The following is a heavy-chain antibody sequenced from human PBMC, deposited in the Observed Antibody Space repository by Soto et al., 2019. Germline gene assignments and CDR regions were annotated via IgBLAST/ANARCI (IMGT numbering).Heavy chain of an antibody. V-gene: IGHV1-46*03. CDR2: INPSGGST. CDR3: ARSGIVVVPAAINDAFDI. Sequence: ASVKVSCKASGYTFTSYYMHWVRQAPGQGLEWMGIINPSGGSTSYAQKFQGRVTMTRDTSTSTVYMELSSLRSEDTAVYYCARSGIVVVPAAINDAFDIWGQGTMVTVSS. D-gene: IGHD2-2*01. CDR1: GYTFTSYY. J-gene: IGHJ3*02.